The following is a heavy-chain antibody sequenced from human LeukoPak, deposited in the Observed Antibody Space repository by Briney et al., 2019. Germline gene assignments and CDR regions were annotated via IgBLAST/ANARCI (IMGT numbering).Heavy chain of an antibody. CDR1: GGSISSYY. CDR3: ARDLESDSLVAFDI. J-gene: IGHJ3*02. CDR2: IYYNGST. D-gene: IGHD5-18*01. Sequence: SETLSLTCTVSGGSISSYYWSWIRQSPGKGLEWIGYIYYNGSTNYNPSLKSRVTISVDTSKNQFSLQLNSVTPEDTAVYYCARDLESDSLVAFDIWGQGTMVTVSS. V-gene: IGHV4-59*12.